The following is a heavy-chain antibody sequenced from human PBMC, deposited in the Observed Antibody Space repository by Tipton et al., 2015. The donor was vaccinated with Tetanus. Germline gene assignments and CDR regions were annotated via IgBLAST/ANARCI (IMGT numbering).Heavy chain of an antibody. CDR1: GFTFSSFG. V-gene: IGHV3-33*01. Sequence: SLRLSCVASGFTFSSFGMHWVRQAPGKGLEWVAVIWYDGNMKYYADSVKGRFTISRDNSRKTVYLQMNSLRVEDTAVYYCVRDHNDISTGYHWGTEYCFDYWGQGTLVTVSS. CDR3: VRDHNDISTGYHWGTEYCFDY. CDR2: IWYDGNMK. D-gene: IGHD3-9*01. J-gene: IGHJ4*02.